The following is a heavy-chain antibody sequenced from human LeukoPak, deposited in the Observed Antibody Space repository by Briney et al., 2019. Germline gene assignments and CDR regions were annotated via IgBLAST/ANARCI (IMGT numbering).Heavy chain of an antibody. D-gene: IGHD2-2*01. CDR2: ISYNGSNK. CDR3: ARDPGGYCSSTSCYRAHFDY. J-gene: IGHJ4*02. V-gene: IGHV3-30-3*01. CDR1: GFTFSSYA. Sequence: GRSLRLSCAASGFTFSSYAMHWVRQAPGKGLEWVAFISYNGSNKYYADSVKGRFTISRDNSKNTLYLQMNSLRAEDTAVYYCARDPGGYCSSTSCYRAHFDYWGQGTLVTVSS.